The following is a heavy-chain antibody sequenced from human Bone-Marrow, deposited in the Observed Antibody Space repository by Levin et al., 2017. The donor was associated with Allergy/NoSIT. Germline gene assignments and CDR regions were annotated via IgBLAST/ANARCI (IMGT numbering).Heavy chain of an antibody. Sequence: GGSLRLSCAASGFTFSNYAMHWVRQAPGKGLEWVAVISYDGSNKYYADSVKGRFTISRDNSKNTLYLQMNSLRAEDTAVYYCARSTIFGVVIGWFDPWGQGTLVTVSS. CDR3: ARSTIFGVVIGWFDP. CDR2: ISYDGSNK. D-gene: IGHD3-3*01. CDR1: GFTFSNYA. V-gene: IGHV3-30-3*01. J-gene: IGHJ5*02.